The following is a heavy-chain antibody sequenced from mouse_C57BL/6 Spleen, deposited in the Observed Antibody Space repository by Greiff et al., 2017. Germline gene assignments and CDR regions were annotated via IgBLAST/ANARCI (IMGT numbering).Heavy chain of an antibody. CDR3: ARGWENYFDY. CDR1: GYTFTSYW. D-gene: IGHD2-3*01. CDR2: IYPGSGST. Sequence: QVQLQQPGAELVKPGASVKMSCKASGYTFTSYWITWVKQRPGQGLEWIGDIYPGSGSTNYNEKFKSKATLTVDKSSSTAYMQLSSLTSEDSAVYYCARGWENYFDYWGQGTTRTGSS. J-gene: IGHJ2*01. V-gene: IGHV1-55*01.